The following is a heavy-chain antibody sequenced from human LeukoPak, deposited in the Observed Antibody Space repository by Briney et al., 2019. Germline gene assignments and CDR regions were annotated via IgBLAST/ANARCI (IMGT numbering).Heavy chain of an antibody. V-gene: IGHV4-39*01. CDR2: SYYSGRT. CDR3: ARRWPSYGDYSRGFDP. Sequence: SETLTLTCTVSGGSISSSSYYWGWIRQPPGQGLEWFRRSYYSGRTYYNPSLKSRVTIAVDTSKNWCSLKLSSVTAADTAVYYGARRWPSYGDYSRGFDPWGQGTLVTVSS. CDR1: GGSISSSSYY. D-gene: IGHD4-17*01. J-gene: IGHJ5*02.